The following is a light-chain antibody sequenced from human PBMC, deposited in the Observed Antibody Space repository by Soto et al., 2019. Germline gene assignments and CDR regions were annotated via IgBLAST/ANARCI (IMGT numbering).Light chain of an antibody. CDR3: QQYNNWPRT. CDR1: QSVSSN. Sequence: EIVMTRSPATLSVSPGERATLSCRASQSVSSNLAWYQQKPGQAPRFLIYGASTRATGIPARFSGSGSGTEFTLTISSLQSEDFAVYYCQQYNNWPRTFGQGTKV. CDR2: GAS. J-gene: IGKJ1*01. V-gene: IGKV3-15*01.